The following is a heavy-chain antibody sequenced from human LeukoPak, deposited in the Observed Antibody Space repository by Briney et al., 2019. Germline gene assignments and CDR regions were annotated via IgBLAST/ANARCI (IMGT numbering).Heavy chain of an antibody. CDR1: GGSISSYY. CDR3: ARAKYYDSSGYYSTFDY. V-gene: IGHV4-59*12. J-gene: IGHJ4*02. Sequence: SETLSLTCTVSGGSISSYYWSWIRQPPGKGLEWIGYIYYSGSTNYSPSLKSRVTISVDTSKNQFSLKLSSVTAADTAVYYCARAKYYDSSGYYSTFDYWGQGTLVTVSS. CDR2: IYYSGST. D-gene: IGHD3-22*01.